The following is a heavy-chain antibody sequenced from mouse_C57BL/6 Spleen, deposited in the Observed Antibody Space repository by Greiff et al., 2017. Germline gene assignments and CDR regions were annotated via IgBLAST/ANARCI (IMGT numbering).Heavy chain of an antibody. CDR1: GYTFTDYY. CDR3: ARGYGNPDY. V-gene: IGHV1-26*01. J-gene: IGHJ2*01. CDR2: INPNNGGT. D-gene: IGHD2-1*01. Sequence: VQLQQSGPELVKPGASVKISCKASGYTFTDYYMNWVKQSHGKSLEWIGDINPNNGGTSYNQKFKGKATLTVDKSSSTAYMELRSLTSEDSAVYYCARGYGNPDYWGQGTTLTVSS.